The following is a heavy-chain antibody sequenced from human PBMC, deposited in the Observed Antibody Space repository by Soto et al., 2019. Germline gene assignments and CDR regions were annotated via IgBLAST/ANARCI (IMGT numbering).Heavy chain of an antibody. V-gene: IGHV3-48*02. CDR1: GFSFSNYD. CDR2: ITDGLTK. J-gene: IGHJ4*02. Sequence: PGGSLRLSGAASGFSFSNYDINWVRQAPWKGLEWVAHITDGLTKHYADFVQGRFTISRDNAKNSLYLELTDLRDDDTAVYYCAPDTSHGLTIGALDSWGQGTLVTVCS. CDR3: APDTSHGLTIGALDS. D-gene: IGHD3-16*01.